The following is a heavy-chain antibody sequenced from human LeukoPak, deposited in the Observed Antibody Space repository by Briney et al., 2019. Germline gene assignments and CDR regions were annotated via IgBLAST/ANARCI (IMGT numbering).Heavy chain of an antibody. CDR3: AGTMYSSSWYVLDY. D-gene: IGHD6-13*01. CDR2: INPNSGGT. Sequence: ASVKVSCKASGYTFTGYYMHWVRQAPGQGLEWMGWINPNSGGTNYAQKFQGWVTMTRDTSISTAYMELSRLRSDDTAVYYCAGTMYSSSWYVLDYWGQGTLVTVSS. CDR1: GYTFTGYY. V-gene: IGHV1-2*04. J-gene: IGHJ4*02.